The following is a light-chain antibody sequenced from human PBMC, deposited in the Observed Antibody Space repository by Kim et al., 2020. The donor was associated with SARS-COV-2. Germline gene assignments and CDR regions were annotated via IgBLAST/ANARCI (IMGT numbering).Light chain of an antibody. CDR3: AAWDDSLNGVV. J-gene: IGLJ2*01. CDR2: SNN. CDR1: SSNIGSNT. Sequence: GQGVTISCSGSSSNIGSNTVNWYHQLPGTAPKLLIYSNNQRPSGVPDRFSGSKSGTSASLAISGLQSEDEADYYCAAWDDSLNGVVFGGGTQLTVL. V-gene: IGLV1-44*01.